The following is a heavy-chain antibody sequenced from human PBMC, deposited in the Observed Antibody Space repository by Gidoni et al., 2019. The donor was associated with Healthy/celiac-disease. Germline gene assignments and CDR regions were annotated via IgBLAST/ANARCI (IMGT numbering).Heavy chain of an antibody. V-gene: IGHV1-18*04. CDR1: GYTFTSYG. Sequence: QVPLVQSGAEVKKPGASVKVPCKASGYTFTSYGISWVRQAPGQGLEWMGWISAYNGNTNYAQKLQGRVTMTTDTSTSTAYMELRSLRSDDTAVYYCARDLARLELLTSPFDYWGQGTLVTVSS. CDR3: ARDLARLELLTSPFDY. J-gene: IGHJ4*02. CDR2: ISAYNGNT. D-gene: IGHD1-7*01.